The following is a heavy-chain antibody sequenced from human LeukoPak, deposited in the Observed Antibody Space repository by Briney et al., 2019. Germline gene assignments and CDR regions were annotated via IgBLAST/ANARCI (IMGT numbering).Heavy chain of an antibody. D-gene: IGHD6-13*01. Sequence: SETLSLTCTVSGGSISSYYWSWIRQPPGKGLEWIGYIYYSGSTNYNPSLKSRVTISVDTSKNQFSLKLSSVTAADTAVYYCARQIEVEEPDSSWSYYFDYWGQGTLVTVSS. V-gene: IGHV4-59*08. CDR3: ARQIEVEEPDSSWSYYFDY. CDR1: GGSISSYY. J-gene: IGHJ4*02. CDR2: IYYSGST.